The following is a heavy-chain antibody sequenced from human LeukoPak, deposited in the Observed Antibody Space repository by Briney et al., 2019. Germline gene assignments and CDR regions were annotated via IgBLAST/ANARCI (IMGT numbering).Heavy chain of an antibody. D-gene: IGHD3-9*01. Sequence: GGSLRLSCTASGFTFSNYGMHWVRQAPGKGLEWVAFIRYDGSNKYYADSVKGRFTISRDDSKNTLYLQMNSLRAEDTAAYYCAKGYYFDILSGYSSLDSWGQGTLVTVSS. V-gene: IGHV3-30*02. CDR3: AKGYYFDILSGYSSLDS. CDR1: GFTFSNYG. J-gene: IGHJ4*02. CDR2: IRYDGSNK.